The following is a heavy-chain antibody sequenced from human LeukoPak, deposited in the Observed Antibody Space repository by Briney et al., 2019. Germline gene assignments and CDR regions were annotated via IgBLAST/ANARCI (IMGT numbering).Heavy chain of an antibody. CDR1: ELTFTFYS. CDR3: ARYQGGGWDV. D-gene: IGHD6-25*01. CDR2: IKQDGSEK. J-gene: IGHJ6*02. Sequence: GGSLRLSCEASELTFTFYSMNWVRQAPGKGPEWVANIKQDGSEKHYVDSLKGRFTISRDNAKRSLYLQMNSLRADDTAVYYCARYQGGGWDVWGQGTTVTVSS. V-gene: IGHV3-7*01.